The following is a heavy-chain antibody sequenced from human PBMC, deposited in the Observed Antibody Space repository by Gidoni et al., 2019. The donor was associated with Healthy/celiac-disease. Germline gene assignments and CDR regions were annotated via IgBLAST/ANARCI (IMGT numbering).Heavy chain of an antibody. CDR2: IYYSGST. Sequence: QLQLQESRPGLVTPSETLSLTCTVSGGSISSSCYYWGWLRHPPGKGLEWIGSIYYSGSTYYNPSLKSRVTISVDTSKNQCSLKLSSVTAADTAVYYCARVRLSSSWYIQHWFDTWGQGTLVTVSS. CDR3: ARVRLSSSWYIQHWFDT. CDR1: GGSISSSCYY. D-gene: IGHD6-13*01. V-gene: IGHV4-39*01. J-gene: IGHJ5*02.